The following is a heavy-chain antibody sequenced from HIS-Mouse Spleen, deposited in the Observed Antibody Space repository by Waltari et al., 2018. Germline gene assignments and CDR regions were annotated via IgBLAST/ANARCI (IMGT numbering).Heavy chain of an antibody. CDR2: INQSGST. V-gene: IGHV4-34*01. D-gene: IGHD6-13*01. CDR3: ARGKGSSSWYYFDY. J-gene: IGHJ4*02. CDR1: GGSFSGYY. Sequence: QVQLQQWGAGLLKPSETLSLTCAVYGGSFSGYYWSWIRQPPGKGLEWIGEINQSGSTNYNPSLKSRVTISVDTSKNQFSLKLSSVTAADTAVYYCARGKGSSSWYYFDYWGQGTLVTVSS.